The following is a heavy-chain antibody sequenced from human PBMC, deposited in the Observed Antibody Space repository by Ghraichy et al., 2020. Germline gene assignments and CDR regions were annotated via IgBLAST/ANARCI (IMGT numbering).Heavy chain of an antibody. CDR3: ARRYYDILTGYYYFDY. Sequence: GESLNISCKGSGYSFTSYWIGWVRQMPGKGLEWMGIIYPGDSDTRYSPSFQGQVTISADKSISTAYLQWSSLKASDTAMYYCARRYYDILTGYYYFDYWGQGTLVTVSS. V-gene: IGHV5-51*01. CDR2: IYPGDSDT. D-gene: IGHD3-9*01. CDR1: GYSFTSYW. J-gene: IGHJ4*02.